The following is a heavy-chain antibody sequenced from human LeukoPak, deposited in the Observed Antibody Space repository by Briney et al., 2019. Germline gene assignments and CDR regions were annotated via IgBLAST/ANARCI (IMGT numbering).Heavy chain of an antibody. CDR2: INHSGST. CDR1: GGSFSGYY. Sequence: SETLSLTCAVYGGSFSGYYWSWIRQPPGKGLEWIGEINHSGSTNYNPSLRSRVTISVDTSKNQFSLKLSSVTAADTAVYYCARDRSGYDSGDLYYYYYMDVWGKGTTVTVSS. CDR3: ARDRSGYDSGDLYYYYYMDV. J-gene: IGHJ6*03. D-gene: IGHD5-12*01. V-gene: IGHV4-34*01.